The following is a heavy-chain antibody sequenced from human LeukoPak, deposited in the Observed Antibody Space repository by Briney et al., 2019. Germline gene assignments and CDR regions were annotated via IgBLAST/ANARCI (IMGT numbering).Heavy chain of an antibody. CDR1: GGSISSHY. J-gene: IGHJ4*02. CDR3: ARVVDTAYIIDY. CDR2: IYYSGST. Sequence: ASETLSLTCTVSGGSISSHYWSWIRQPPGKGLEWIGYIYYSGSTNYNPSLKSRAAISVDTSKNQFSLKLSSVTAADTAVYYCARVVDTAYIIDYWGQGTLVTVSS. D-gene: IGHD5-18*01. V-gene: IGHV4-59*11.